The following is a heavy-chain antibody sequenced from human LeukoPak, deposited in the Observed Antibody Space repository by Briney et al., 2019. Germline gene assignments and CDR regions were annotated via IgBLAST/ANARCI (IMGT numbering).Heavy chain of an antibody. CDR3: ARAPLMYEWLFDY. CDR1: GYTFTSYA. V-gene: IGHV1-3*03. Sequence: ASVKVSCKASGYTFTSYAMHWVRQAPGQRLEWMGWINAGNGNTKYSQEFQGRVTITRDTSASTAYVELSSLRSEDMAVYYCARAPLMYEWLFDYWGQGTLVTVSS. J-gene: IGHJ4*02. D-gene: IGHD3-3*01. CDR2: INAGNGNT.